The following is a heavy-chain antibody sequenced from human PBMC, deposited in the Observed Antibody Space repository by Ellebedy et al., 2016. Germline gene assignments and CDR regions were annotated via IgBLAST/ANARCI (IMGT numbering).Heavy chain of an antibody. J-gene: IGHJ3*01. Sequence: SETLSLXXAVFGGSLSGHYWNWIRQLPGKGLEWLGEVNHEGSINYNPSLRSRVSISVDSSRNQFFLRLNPVIAADTAMYYCAEGVAFDVWGPGTMVTISS. D-gene: IGHD2-8*01. V-gene: IGHV4-34*01. CDR2: VNHEGSI. CDR3: AEGVAFDV. CDR1: GGSLSGHY.